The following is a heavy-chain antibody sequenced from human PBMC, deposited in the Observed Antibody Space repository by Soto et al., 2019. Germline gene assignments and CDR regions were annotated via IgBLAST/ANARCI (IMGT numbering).Heavy chain of an antibody. CDR1: GGSFSGYY. J-gene: IGHJ5*02. V-gene: IGHV4-34*01. D-gene: IGHD2-15*01. Sequence: PSETLSLTCAVYGGSFSGYYWSWIRQPPGKGLEWIGEINHSGSTNYNPSLKSRVTISVDTSKNQFSLKLSPVTAADTAVYYCARQCRGVTCHWFVPWGQGTLVTVSS. CDR3: ARQCRGVTCHWFVP. CDR2: INHSGST.